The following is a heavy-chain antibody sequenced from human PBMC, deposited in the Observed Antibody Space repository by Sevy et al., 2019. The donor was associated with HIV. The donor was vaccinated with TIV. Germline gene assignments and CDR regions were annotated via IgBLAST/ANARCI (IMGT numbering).Heavy chain of an antibody. CDR1: GFTFSSYA. CDR3: AKDRRIGYSYGYDAFDI. V-gene: IGHV3-23*01. CDR2: ISGSGGST. D-gene: IGHD5-18*01. J-gene: IGHJ3*02. Sequence: GGSLRLSCAASGFTFSSYAMSWVRQAPGKGLEWVSAISGSGGSTYYADSVKGRFTISRDNSKNTLYLQMNSLRAEDTAVYYCAKDRRIGYSYGYDAFDIWGQGTMVTVS.